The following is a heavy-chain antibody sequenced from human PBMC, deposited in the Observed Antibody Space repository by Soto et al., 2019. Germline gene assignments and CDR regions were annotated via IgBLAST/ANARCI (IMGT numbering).Heavy chain of an antibody. CDR3: ARGSLGWLGFDY. CDR2: FYYSGST. V-gene: IGHV4-31*03. Sequence: QVQLQESGPGLVKPSQTLSLTCTFSGGSISSGGYYWSWIRQHPGKGLEWIGYFYYSGSTYYNPSLKSRVTISVDTSKNQFSLKLSSVTAADTAVYYCARGSLGWLGFDYWGQGTLVTVSS. J-gene: IGHJ4*02. CDR1: GGSISSGGYY. D-gene: IGHD6-19*01.